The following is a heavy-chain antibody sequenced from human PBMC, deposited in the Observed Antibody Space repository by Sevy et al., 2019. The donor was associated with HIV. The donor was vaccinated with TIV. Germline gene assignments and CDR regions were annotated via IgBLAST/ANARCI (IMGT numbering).Heavy chain of an antibody. CDR1: GYTLTELS. CDR2: FDPEDGET. D-gene: IGHD3-22*01. V-gene: IGHV1-24*01. Sequence: ASVKVSCKVSGYTLTELSMHWVRQAPGKGLEWMGGFDPEDGETIYAQKFQGRVTMTEDTSTDTAYMELSSLRSEDTAGYYCATSARKYYYDSSGYSYFDYWGQGTLVTVSS. J-gene: IGHJ4*02. CDR3: ATSARKYYYDSSGYSYFDY.